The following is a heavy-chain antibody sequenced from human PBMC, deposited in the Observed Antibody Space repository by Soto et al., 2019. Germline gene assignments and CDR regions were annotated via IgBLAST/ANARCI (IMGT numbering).Heavy chain of an antibody. Sequence: QVPLVQSGAEVKKPGSSVKVSCKASGGTFSSYAISWVRQAPGQGLEWMGGIIPIFGTANYAQKFQGRVTITADESTSTAYMELSSLRSEDTAVYYCARGSRHDILTGYYIGYFDYWGQGTLVTVSS. CDR3: ARGSRHDILTGYYIGYFDY. CDR2: IIPIFGTA. V-gene: IGHV1-69*01. CDR1: GGTFSSYA. D-gene: IGHD3-9*01. J-gene: IGHJ4*02.